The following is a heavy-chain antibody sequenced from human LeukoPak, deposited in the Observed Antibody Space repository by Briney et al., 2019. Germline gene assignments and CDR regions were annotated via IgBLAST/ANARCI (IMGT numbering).Heavy chain of an antibody. V-gene: IGHV3-23*01. CDR1: GFTFSSYE. CDR2: ISGSGDTT. Sequence: PGGSLRLSCAASGFTFSSYEMNWVRQAPGKGLEWVSIISGSGDTTYYADSVRGRFTISRDTSKNMVFLQMNSLRVEDTAVYYCARGIDYWGRGTLVTVSS. J-gene: IGHJ4*02. CDR3: ARGIDY.